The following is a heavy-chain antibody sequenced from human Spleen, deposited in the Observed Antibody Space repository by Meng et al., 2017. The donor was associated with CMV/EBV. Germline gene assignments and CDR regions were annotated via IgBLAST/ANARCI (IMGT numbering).Heavy chain of an antibody. CDR1: GYSISSGYY. V-gene: IGHV4-38-2*02. CDR2: IYHSGST. D-gene: IGHD4-11*01. J-gene: IGHJ5*02. Sequence: SETLSLTCTVSGYSISSGYYWGWIRQPPGKGLEWIGSIYHSGSTYYNPSLKSRVTISVDTSKNQFSLKLSSVTAADTAVYYCARGYSGWYDNWGQGTLVTVSS. CDR3: ARGYSGWYDN.